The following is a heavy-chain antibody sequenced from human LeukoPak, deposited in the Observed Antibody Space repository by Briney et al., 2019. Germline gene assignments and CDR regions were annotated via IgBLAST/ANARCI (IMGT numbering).Heavy chain of an antibody. V-gene: IGHV4-34*01. Sequence: SETLSLTCAVYGGSFSGYYWSWIRQPPGKGLEWIGEINHSGSTNYNPSLKSRVTISVDTSKNQFSLKLSSVTAADTAVYYCARGSRVWGSYVDYWGQGTLSPSPQ. J-gene: IGHJ4*02. CDR1: GGSFSGYY. D-gene: IGHD3-16*01. CDR2: INHSGST. CDR3: ARGSRVWGSYVDY.